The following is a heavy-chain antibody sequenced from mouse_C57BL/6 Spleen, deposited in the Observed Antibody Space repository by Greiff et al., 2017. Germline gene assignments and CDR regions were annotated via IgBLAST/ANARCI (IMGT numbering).Heavy chain of an antibody. Sequence: VQLQQSGAELAKPGASVKLSCKASGYTFTSYWMHWVKQRPGQGLEWIGYINPSSGYTKYNQKFKDKATLTADKSSSTAYMQLSSLTYEDSAFYCCASLCYGSLDYWGQGTTLTVSS. V-gene: IGHV1-7*01. J-gene: IGHJ2*01. CDR3: ASLCYGSLDY. CDR1: GYTFTSYW. D-gene: IGHD1-1*01. CDR2: INPSSGYT.